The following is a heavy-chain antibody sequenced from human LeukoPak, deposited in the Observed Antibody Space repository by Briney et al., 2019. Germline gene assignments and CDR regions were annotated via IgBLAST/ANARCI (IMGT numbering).Heavy chain of an antibody. CDR1: GYTFTNYG. CDR2: ISTYNDNI. V-gene: IGHV1-18*01. D-gene: IGHD6-13*01. Sequence: ASVKVSCKASGYTFTNYGISWVRQAPGQGLEWMGWISTYNDNINFAQKFQGRVTMTTDTSTNTAYMELKSLRSDDTAVYYCARMGVSRAAAGRYTDAFDIWGQGTVVTVSS. CDR3: ARMGVSRAAAGRYTDAFDI. J-gene: IGHJ3*02.